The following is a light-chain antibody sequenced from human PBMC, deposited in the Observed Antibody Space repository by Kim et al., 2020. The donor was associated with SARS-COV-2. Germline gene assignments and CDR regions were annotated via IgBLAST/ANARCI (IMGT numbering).Light chain of an antibody. CDR3: SSYTTSSTWV. CDR2: DVT. V-gene: IGLV2-14*01. Sequence: QSALTQPASVSGSPGQSITISCTGTSSDVGAYNYVSWYQQHPGKAPKVMIYDVTKRPSGVSDRLSGSKSGNTASLTISGLQAEDEAGYYCSSYTTSSTWVFGGGTQLTVL. CDR1: SSDVGAYNY. J-gene: IGLJ3*02.